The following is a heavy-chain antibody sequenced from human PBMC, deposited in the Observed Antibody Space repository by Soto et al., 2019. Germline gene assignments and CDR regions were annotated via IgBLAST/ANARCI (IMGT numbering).Heavy chain of an antibody. V-gene: IGHV3-30*18. CDR2: ISYDGSHK. CDR3: AKDLGIDASASAPYH. J-gene: IGHJ5*02. Sequence: QVQLVESGGGVVQPGRSLRLSCAASGFTFSGFGMHWVRHTPGKGLEWLAVISYDGSHKLHTDSVQGRFTISRDNSKKTLSLPMNRRRTEDTAVYYWAKDLGIDASASAPYHWGQGTLVSVSS. D-gene: IGHD3-10*01. CDR1: GFTFSGFG.